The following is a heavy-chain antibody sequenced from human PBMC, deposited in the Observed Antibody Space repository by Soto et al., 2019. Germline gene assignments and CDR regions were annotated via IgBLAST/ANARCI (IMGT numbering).Heavy chain of an antibody. V-gene: IGHV1-69*08. D-gene: IGHD5-12*01. CDR1: GGTFTSHT. CDR3: ARALSWSGDDWYFDL. Sequence: QVQLVQSGAEVKKPGSSVKVSCRASGGTFTSHTINWVRQAPGQGLEWMGRINPLLDATNYAPKFQGRITITADKSTNTGYMELSSLRSDDTAVFFCARALSWSGDDWYFDLWGRGTLVIVSS. J-gene: IGHJ2*01. CDR2: INPLLDAT.